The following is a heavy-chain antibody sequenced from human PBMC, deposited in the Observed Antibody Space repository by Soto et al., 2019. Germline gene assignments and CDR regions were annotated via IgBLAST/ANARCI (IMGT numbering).Heavy chain of an antibody. CDR3: ARPTSGYSSSLNGFQH. D-gene: IGHD6-13*01. Sequence: EVQLVQSGAEVKKPGESLKISCKGSGYSFTSYWIGWVRQMPGKGLEWMGIIYPGDSDTRYSPSFQGQVTISADKSISTAYLQWSSLKASDTAMYDCARPTSGYSSSLNGFQHWGQGTLVTVSS. V-gene: IGHV5-51*01. CDR2: IYPGDSDT. CDR1: GYSFTSYW. J-gene: IGHJ1*01.